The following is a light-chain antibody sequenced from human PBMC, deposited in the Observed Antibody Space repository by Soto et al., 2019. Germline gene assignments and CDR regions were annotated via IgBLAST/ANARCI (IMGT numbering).Light chain of an antibody. CDR2: GAS. CDR3: HQRTNWPPSIT. J-gene: IGKJ5*01. V-gene: IGKV3D-20*02. Sequence: EIVLTQSPGTLSLSPGERATLSCRASQSVSSTYLAWYQQKPGQAPRPLIYGASSRATGIPDRFSGSGSETDFTLTISTLGPEDFAVYYCHQRTNWPPSITFGQGTQLEIK. CDR1: QSVSSTY.